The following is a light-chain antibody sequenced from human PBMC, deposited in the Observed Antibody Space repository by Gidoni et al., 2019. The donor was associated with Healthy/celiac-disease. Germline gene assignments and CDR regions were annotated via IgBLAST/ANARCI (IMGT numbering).Light chain of an antibody. CDR3: HQFTRQRFT. J-gene: IGKJ3*01. V-gene: IGKV1-13*02. CDR1: QGISSA. CDR2: DAS. Sequence: AIPLTRSPSSLSASVVDRVTITCRASQGISSALAWYQQKPGIAPTLLLYDASSLESGVPSRFTGSGSGTDFTLTISSLQPDDFVTYYCHQFTRQRFTFGPGTKVDIK.